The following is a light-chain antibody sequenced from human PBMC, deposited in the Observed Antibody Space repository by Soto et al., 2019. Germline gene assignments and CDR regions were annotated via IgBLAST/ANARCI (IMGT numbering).Light chain of an antibody. V-gene: IGKV3-20*01. CDR1: QSVHNY. Sequence: EVVLTQSPATLSLSPWDRAALSCKASQSVHNYLAWYQQKPGQAPRLLIYGASSRATGIPDRFSGSGSGTDFTLTISRLEPEDFAVYYCQQYGSSGTFGQGTKV. J-gene: IGKJ1*01. CDR3: QQYGSSGT. CDR2: GAS.